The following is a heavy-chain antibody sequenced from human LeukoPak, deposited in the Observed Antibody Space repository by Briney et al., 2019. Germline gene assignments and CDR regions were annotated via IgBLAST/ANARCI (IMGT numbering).Heavy chain of an antibody. CDR1: GFTCSSYS. CDR3: ARERYYYDSSGYQIPNFDY. V-gene: IGHV3-21*06. D-gene: IGHD3-22*01. Sequence: GGSLRLSCAVSGFTCSSYSMNWVRQAPGKGLEWVSSISSSSSYIYYADSVKGRFTISRDNANNSLYLQMNSLRAEDTAVYYCARERYYYDSSGYQIPNFDYWGQGTLVTVSS. J-gene: IGHJ4*02. CDR2: ISSSSSYI.